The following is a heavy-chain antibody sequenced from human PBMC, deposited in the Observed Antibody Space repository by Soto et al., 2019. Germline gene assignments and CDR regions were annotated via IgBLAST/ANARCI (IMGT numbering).Heavy chain of an antibody. CDR3: ARDLYGDYSPVFDY. Sequence: QVQLVQSGAEVKKPGASVKVSCKASGYTFTSYAMHWVRQAPGQRLEWMGWINAGSGNTKYSQKFQGRVTITRDTSASTAYMEISSLRSEDTAVYYCARDLYGDYSPVFDYWGQGTLVTVSS. CDR2: INAGSGNT. D-gene: IGHD4-17*01. V-gene: IGHV1-3*01. CDR1: GYTFTSYA. J-gene: IGHJ4*02.